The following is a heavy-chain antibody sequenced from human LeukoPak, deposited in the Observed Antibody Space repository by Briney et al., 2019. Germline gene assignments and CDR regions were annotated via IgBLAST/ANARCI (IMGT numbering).Heavy chain of an antibody. J-gene: IGHJ3*02. Sequence: SQTLSLTCTVSGGSISSGGYYWSWIRQHPGKGLEWIGYIYYSGSTYYNPSLKSRVTISVDTSKNQFSLKLSSVTAADTAVYYCARGQYYDSSYGAFDIWGQGTMVTVSS. D-gene: IGHD3-22*01. CDR1: GGSISSGGYY. CDR3: ARGQYYDSSYGAFDI. V-gene: IGHV4-31*03. CDR2: IYYSGST.